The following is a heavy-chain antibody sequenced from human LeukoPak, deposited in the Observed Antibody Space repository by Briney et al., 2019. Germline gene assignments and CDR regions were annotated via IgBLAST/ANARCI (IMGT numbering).Heavy chain of an antibody. J-gene: IGHJ4*02. CDR1: GGSISNSSYY. V-gene: IGHV4-39*07. D-gene: IGHD6-13*01. Sequence: PSETLSLTCTVSGGSISNSSYYWGCIRQPPGKGLEWIGHIYYSGNTYNNPSLKSRVTISVDTSKNQFSLKLSSVTAADTAVYYCARARPWDSRYYDYWGQGPWSPSPQ. CDR3: ARARPWDSRYYDY. CDR2: IYYSGNT.